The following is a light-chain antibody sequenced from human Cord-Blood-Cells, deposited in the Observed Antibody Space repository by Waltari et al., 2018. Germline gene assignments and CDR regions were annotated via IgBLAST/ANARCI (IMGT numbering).Light chain of an antibody. CDR2: LGS. Sequence: DIVMSQSPLSLPVTPGEPASISRRASQSLLHSNGYTYVDWYLQKPGQSPQLLIYLGSNRASGVPDRFSGSGSGTDFTLKISRVEAEDVGVYYCMQALQTPTFGQGTKVEIK. CDR1: QSLLHSNGYTY. CDR3: MQALQTPT. J-gene: IGKJ1*01. V-gene: IGKV2-28*01.